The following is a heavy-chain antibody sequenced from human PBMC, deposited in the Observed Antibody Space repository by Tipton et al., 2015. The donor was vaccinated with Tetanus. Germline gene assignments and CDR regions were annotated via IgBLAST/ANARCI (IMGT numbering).Heavy chain of an antibody. J-gene: IGHJ6*02. Sequence: QSGAEVKKPGASVKVSCKASGYTFTHYGISWGRQAPGQGLEWVGWISPFTGDTEYAQNLQDRLILTTDTSTATAYVEVRSLTSDDTAVYYCARDRAVPVQAYGTDVWGQGTSVTVSS. CDR3: ARDRAVPVQAYGTDV. CDR1: GYTFTHYG. V-gene: IGHV1-18*01. CDR2: ISPFTGDT. D-gene: IGHD6-19*01.